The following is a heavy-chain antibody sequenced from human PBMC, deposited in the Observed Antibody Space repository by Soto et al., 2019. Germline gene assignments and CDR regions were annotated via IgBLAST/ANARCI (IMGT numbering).Heavy chain of an antibody. J-gene: IGHJ6*02. V-gene: IGHV3-15*01. D-gene: IGHD2-15*01. Sequence: EVQLVESGGGLVKPGGSLRLSCAASGFTLSNAWMSWVRQAPGRGLEWVGRIKSKTDGGTTDYAAPVKGRFTISRDDSKTTLYLQINSLKTEDTAVYYCTTDRGVAGLWSPSLSMDVWGHGTTVTVSS. CDR3: TTDRGVAGLWSPSLSMDV. CDR2: IKSKTDGGTT. CDR1: GFTLSNAW.